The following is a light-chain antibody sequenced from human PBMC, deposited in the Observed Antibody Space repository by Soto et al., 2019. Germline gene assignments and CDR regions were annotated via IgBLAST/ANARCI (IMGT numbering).Light chain of an antibody. CDR2: AAS. CDR1: QTISNY. CDR3: QKTYSPPFT. Sequence: DIQMTQSPSSLSASVGDRVTINCRASQTISNYLNWYQEKPGKAPKLLIYAASNLQSGVPSRFSGSGSGTEFTLTISNLQPEDFATYYCQKTYSPPFTFGPGTKVDI. J-gene: IGKJ3*01. V-gene: IGKV1-39*01.